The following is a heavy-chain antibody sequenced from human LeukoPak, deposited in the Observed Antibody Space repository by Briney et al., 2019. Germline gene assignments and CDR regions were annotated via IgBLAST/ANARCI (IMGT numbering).Heavy chain of an antibody. CDR1: GGSISSSSYY. J-gene: IGHJ4*02. V-gene: IGHV4-39*01. Sequence: SETLSLTCTVSGGSISSSSYYWGWIRQPPGKGLEWIGSLYYSGITYYTPSLKSRVSIFVDTSKNQFSLRLSSVTAADTAVYYCARQDISGHYDYWGQGTLVTVSS. CDR3: ARQDISGHYDY. CDR2: LYYSGIT. D-gene: IGHD3-22*01.